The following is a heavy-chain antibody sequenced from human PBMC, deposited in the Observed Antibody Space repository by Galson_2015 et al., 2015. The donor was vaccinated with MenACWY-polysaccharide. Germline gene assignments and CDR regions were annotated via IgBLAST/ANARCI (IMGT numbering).Heavy chain of an antibody. CDR3: AREGSRIVFHAFDI. CDR2: ISNDGSYE. V-gene: IGHV3-30*03. J-gene: IGHJ3*02. D-gene: IGHD2-2*01. CDR1: GFIFSNYE. Sequence: SLRLSCAASGFIFSNYEMYWVRQAPGKGLEWAAAISNDGSYEYIVDSIRGRFTISRDNSKNTLYLQMDSLRGEDTAVYYCAREGSRIVFHAFDIWGQGTMVTVSS.